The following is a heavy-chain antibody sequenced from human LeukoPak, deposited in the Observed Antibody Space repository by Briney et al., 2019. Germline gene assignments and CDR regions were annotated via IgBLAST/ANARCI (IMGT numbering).Heavy chain of an antibody. CDR1: GFTFSSYW. CDR2: IKQDGSEK. J-gene: IGHJ6*04. D-gene: IGHD3-10*01. V-gene: IGHV3-7*03. Sequence: GGSLRLSCAASGFTFSSYWMSWVRQAPGKGLEWVANIKQDGSEKYYVDSVKGRFTISRDNAKNSLYLQINSLRAEDTAVYYCARVGSMVRGYYGMDVWGKGTTVTVSS. CDR3: ARVGSMVRGYYGMDV.